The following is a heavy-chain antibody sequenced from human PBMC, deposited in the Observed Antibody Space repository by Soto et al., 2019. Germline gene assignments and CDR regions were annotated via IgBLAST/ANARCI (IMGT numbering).Heavy chain of an antibody. J-gene: IGHJ5*02. D-gene: IGHD6-13*01. CDR2: ISRSGDGT. V-gene: IGHV3-23*01. CDR1: GFTFSSYA. CDR3: ARDRYSSSWYLIDP. Sequence: GGSLRLSCAASGFTFSSYAMNWVRQAPGKGLEWVSDISRSGDGTHYADSVKGRFTISRDNSKNTLYLQMNSLRAEVTAVYYCARDRYSSSWYLIDPWGQGTLVTVSS.